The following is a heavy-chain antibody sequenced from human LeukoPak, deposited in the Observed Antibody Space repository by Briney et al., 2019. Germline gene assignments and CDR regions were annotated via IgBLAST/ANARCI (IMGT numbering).Heavy chain of an antibody. V-gene: IGHV1-2*02. Sequence: GASVKVSCKASGYTFTGYYMHWVRQAPGQGLEWMGWINPSSGGTNYAQKFQGRVTMTRDTSISTAYMELSRLRSDDTAVYYCARSKPYGSGSYKSAWFDPWGQGTLVTVSS. J-gene: IGHJ5*02. D-gene: IGHD3-10*01. CDR1: GYTFTGYY. CDR3: ARSKPYGSGSYKSAWFDP. CDR2: INPSSGGT.